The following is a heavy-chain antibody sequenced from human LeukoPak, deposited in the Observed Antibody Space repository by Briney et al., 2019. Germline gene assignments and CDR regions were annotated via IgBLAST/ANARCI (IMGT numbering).Heavy chain of an antibody. V-gene: IGHV4-34*01. CDR3: ARFEKLSSGYYFDY. CDR2: INHSVST. J-gene: IGHJ4*02. Sequence: NPSETLSLTCAVYVGSFSVYFWSCIRQPPRGGLEWVVEINHSVSTNYNPSLKSRNTISVDTSKNQFSLKLSSVTAADTAVYYCARFEKLSSGYYFDYWGQGTLVTVSS. D-gene: IGHD3-22*01. CDR1: VGSFSVYF.